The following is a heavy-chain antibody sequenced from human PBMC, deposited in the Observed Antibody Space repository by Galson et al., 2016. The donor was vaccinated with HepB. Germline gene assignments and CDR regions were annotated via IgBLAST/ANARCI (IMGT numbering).Heavy chain of an antibody. CDR2: VSGDAT. CDR3: ARTSFAVLTVFAFDD. Sequence: LRLSCAASTFTLSSYAMSWVRQAPGKGLEWVSSVSGDATYYADSVKGRFAISRDNSKKILYLQMDSLRVDDTAVYYCARTSFAVLTVFAFDDWGQGTLVTVSS. D-gene: IGHD3-9*01. CDR1: TFTLSSYA. J-gene: IGHJ5*02. V-gene: IGHV3-23*01.